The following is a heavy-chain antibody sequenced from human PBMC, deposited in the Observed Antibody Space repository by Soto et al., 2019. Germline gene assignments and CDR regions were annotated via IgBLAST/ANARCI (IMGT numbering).Heavy chain of an antibody. CDR2: ISTYTGNT. Sequence: QVQLVQSGAEVMKPGASVKVSCKASGYTFTSYGISWVRQAPGQGLEWMGWISTYTGNTNYAQKLQGRVTMTTDTSTSTAYMELRSLRSDDTAVYYCARDHSPDSSGPPSTHWGQGTLVTVSS. CDR3: ARDHSPDSSGPPSTH. CDR1: GYTFTSYG. V-gene: IGHV1-18*01. J-gene: IGHJ4*02. D-gene: IGHD3-22*01.